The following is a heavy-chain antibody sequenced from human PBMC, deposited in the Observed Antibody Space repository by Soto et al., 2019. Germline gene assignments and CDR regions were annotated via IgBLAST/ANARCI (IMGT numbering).Heavy chain of an antibody. D-gene: IGHD3-16*02. V-gene: IGHV3-30*18. J-gene: IGHJ4*02. CDR2: ISYDGSNK. CDR1: GFTFSSYG. Sequence: GGSLRLSCAASGFTFSSYGMHWVRQAPGKGLEWVAVISYDGSNKYYADSVKGRFTISRDNSKNTLYLQMNSLRAEDTAVYYCAKEGPFGGVIACFDYWGQGTLVTVSS. CDR3: AKEGPFGGVIACFDY.